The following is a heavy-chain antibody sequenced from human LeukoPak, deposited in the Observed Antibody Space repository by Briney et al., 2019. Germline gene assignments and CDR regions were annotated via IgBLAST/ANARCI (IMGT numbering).Heavy chain of an antibody. CDR1: GGTFSSYA. J-gene: IGHJ6*03. CDR2: IIPIFGTA. CDR3: ARNTPAKPDYYYYYMDV. Sequence: GASVKVSCKASGGTFSSYAISWVRQAPGQGLEWMGGIIPIFGTANYAQKFQGRVTITADKSTSTAYMELSSLRSEDTAVYYCARNTPAKPDYYYYYMDVWGKGTTVTISS. V-gene: IGHV1-69*06. D-gene: IGHD2-2*02.